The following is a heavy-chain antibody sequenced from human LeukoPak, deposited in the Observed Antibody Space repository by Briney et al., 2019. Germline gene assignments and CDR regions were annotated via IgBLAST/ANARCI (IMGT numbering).Heavy chain of an antibody. CDR3: ARGGAYCGGDCMDV. CDR2: IWYDGTNE. Sequence: PGGSLRLSCAASGFTFSSYGMHWVRQAPGKGLEWVAVIWYDGTNEYYADSVKGRFTISRDNAKNSLYLQMNSLRAEDTAVYYCARGGAYCGGDCMDVWGQGTTVTVSS. CDR1: GFTFSSYG. V-gene: IGHV3-33*01. J-gene: IGHJ6*02. D-gene: IGHD2-21*02.